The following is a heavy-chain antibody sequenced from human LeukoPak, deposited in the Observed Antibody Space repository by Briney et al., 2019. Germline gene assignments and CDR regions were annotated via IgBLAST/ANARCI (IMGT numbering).Heavy chain of an antibody. CDR2: MRSEGGGGTA. Sequence: GGSLRLSCAASGFTFSTYAMSWVRQAPGKGLEWIGLMRSEGGGGTADYAAPVKGRFTISRDDSRNTVYLQMNSLQTEDTAVYYCTWIHRAFGIAVNDYYYYMAVWGKGTTVTVSS. CDR1: GFTFSTYA. J-gene: IGHJ6*03. V-gene: IGHV3-15*01. D-gene: IGHD3-3*01. CDR3: TWIHRAFGIAVNDYYYYMAV.